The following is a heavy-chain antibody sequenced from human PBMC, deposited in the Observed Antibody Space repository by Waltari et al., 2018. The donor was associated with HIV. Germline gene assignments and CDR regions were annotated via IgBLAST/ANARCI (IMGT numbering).Heavy chain of an antibody. J-gene: IGHJ4*02. CDR3: ARDSSQVHWFGGSLAL. D-gene: IGHD3-10*01. CDR2: ISYDGMKK. Sequence: QVQLVESGGGVVQPGDVLRLSCAASGPDFGSDGMHWVRQAPGTGREWLAAISYDGMKKYYGDSLRGRLTISRDNSKKTLYLQMNTLRPEDTAIYFCARDSSQVHWFGGSLALWGQGTLVIVSS. V-gene: IGHV3-30*03. CDR1: GPDFGSDG.